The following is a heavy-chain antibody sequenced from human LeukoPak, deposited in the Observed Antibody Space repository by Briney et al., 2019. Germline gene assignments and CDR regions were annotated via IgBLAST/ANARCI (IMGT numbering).Heavy chain of an antibody. CDR1: RFTSRSYA. J-gene: IGHJ4*02. CDR2: ISGSGGST. V-gene: IGHV3-23*01. D-gene: IGHD4-23*01. Sequence: GVSQRLSRATTRFTSRSYAKSQPRLDPGTCTECASAISGSGGSTYYADSVKGRFTIPRDNSKNTLYLQINSLRADDTAVYYCASAGAVTDSFVQWGEGTLVIVS. CDR3: ASAGAVTDSFVQ.